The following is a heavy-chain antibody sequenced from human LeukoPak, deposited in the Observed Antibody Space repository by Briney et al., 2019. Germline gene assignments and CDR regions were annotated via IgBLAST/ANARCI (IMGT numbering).Heavy chain of an antibody. J-gene: IGHJ4*02. V-gene: IGHV4-61*01. CDR2: IYYSGST. D-gene: IGHD3-10*01. Sequence: PSETLSPTCTVSGGSVSSGTYYWSWIRQPPGKGLEWIGYIYYSGSTNYNPSLKSRVTISVDRSKNQFSLKLSSVTAADTAVYYCARAYGSGSYPFDYWGQGTLVTVSS. CDR1: GGSVSSGTYY. CDR3: ARAYGSGSYPFDY.